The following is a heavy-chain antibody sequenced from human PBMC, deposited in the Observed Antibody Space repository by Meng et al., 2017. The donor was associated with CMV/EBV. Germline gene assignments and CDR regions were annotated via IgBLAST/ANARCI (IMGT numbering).Heavy chain of an antibody. CDR2: IIPILGIA. D-gene: IGHD5-18*01. CDR3: AREGEWTAIHYGMDV. CDR1: GGTFSSYT. V-gene: IGHV1-69*04. J-gene: IGHJ6*02. Sequence: SVKVSCKASGGTFSSYTISWVRQAPGQGLEWMGRIIPILGIANYAQKFQGRVTITADKSTSTAYMELSSLRSEDTAVYYCAREGEWTAIHYGMDVWGQGTTVTVSS.